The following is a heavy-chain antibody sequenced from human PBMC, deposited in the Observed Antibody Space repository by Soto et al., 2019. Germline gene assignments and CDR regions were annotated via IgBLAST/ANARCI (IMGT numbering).Heavy chain of an antibody. CDR3: ARYNSYAIDY. J-gene: IGHJ4*02. CDR2: IHYSGTT. V-gene: IGHV4-59*01. CDR1: GTSISSYY. Sequence: ETLSLTCTVSGTSISSYYWSWIRQPPGKGLEWIANIHYSGTTNYNPSLASRVTLSVDTSKNQFSLEMTSVTAADRAMYFCARYNSYAIDYWGRGTLVTVS. D-gene: IGHD2-8*01.